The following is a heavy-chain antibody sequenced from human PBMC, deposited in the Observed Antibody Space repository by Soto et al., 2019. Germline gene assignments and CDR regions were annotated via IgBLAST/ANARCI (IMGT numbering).Heavy chain of an antibody. CDR1: GFTVSSNY. Sequence: EVQLVESGGGLIQPGGSLRLSCTASGFTVSSNYMSWVRQAPGKGLEWVSVIDSGGSTYYADSVKGRFTISRDNSKNTLYLQMNSLRAEDTAVYYCARDRGAAKLSKYYYDDGMDVWGQGTTVTVSS. CDR2: IDSGGST. V-gene: IGHV3-53*01. D-gene: IGHD3-10*01. J-gene: IGHJ6*02. CDR3: ARDRGAAKLSKYYYDDGMDV.